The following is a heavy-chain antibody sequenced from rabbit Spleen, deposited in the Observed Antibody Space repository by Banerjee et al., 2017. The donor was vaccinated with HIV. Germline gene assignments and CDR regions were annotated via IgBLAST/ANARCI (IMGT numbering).Heavy chain of an antibody. CDR3: ARDTTTSFSNYGMDL. D-gene: IGHD1-1*01. Sequence: QEQLVESGGGLVQPEGSLTLTCTASGFSFSEKEVMCWVRQALGKGLEWISCIAGSSSGFTYSATWAKGRFTCSKTSSTTVTLQMTSLTVADTATYFCARDTTTSFSNYGMDLWGPGTLVTVS. CDR2: IAGSSSGFT. J-gene: IGHJ6*01. CDR1: GFSFSEKEV. V-gene: IGHV1S45*01.